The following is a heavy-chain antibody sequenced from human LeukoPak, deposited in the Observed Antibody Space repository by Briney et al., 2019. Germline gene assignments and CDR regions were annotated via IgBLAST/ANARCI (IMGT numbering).Heavy chain of an antibody. CDR2: ISGSGGTT. V-gene: IGHV3-23*01. D-gene: IGHD3-22*01. CDR3: AKGGLLPDY. CDR1: GFSFSSYA. J-gene: IGHJ4*02. Sequence: SGGSLRLSCAASGFSFSSYAMSWVRQAPGKGLEWVSAISGSGGTTYYADSVRGRFTISRDNSKNTLYLQMNSLRAEDTAVYYCAKGGLLPDYWGQGTLVTVSS.